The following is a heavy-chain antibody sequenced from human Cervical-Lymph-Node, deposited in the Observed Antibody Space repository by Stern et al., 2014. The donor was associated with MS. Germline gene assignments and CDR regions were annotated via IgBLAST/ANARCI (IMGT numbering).Heavy chain of an antibody. CDR3: AKSTVTSLSDY. CDR1: GFTFSRYA. D-gene: IGHD4-17*01. V-gene: IGHV3-23*04. Sequence: EVQLVQSGGGLAHPGGSLRLSWAASGFTFSRYAMSWVRPAPGTGLEWVSAISGSGGSPYYADSVKGRCTISRDNSKNTLYLQMNSLRAEDTAVYYCAKSTVTSLSDYWGQGTLVTVSS. J-gene: IGHJ4*02. CDR2: ISGSGGSP.